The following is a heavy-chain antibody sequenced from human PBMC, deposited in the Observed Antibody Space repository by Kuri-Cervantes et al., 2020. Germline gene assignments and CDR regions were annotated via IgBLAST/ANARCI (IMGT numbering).Heavy chain of an antibody. CDR3: ARVYGDYAAWYFDL. D-gene: IGHD4-17*01. J-gene: IGHJ2*01. CDR1: GFSLSTSGMC. Sequence: SGPTLVKPTQTLTLTCTFSGFSLSTSGMCVSWVRQPPGKALEWLAFIDWDDDKYYSTSLKTRLTISKDTSKSQVVLTMTNMDPVDTATYYCARVYGDYAAWYFDLWGRGTLVTVSS. CDR2: IDWDDDK. V-gene: IGHV2-70*20.